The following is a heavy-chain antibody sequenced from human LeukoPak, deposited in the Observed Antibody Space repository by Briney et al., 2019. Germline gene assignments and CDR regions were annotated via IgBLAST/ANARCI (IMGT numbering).Heavy chain of an antibody. Sequence: SETLSLTCAVYGGSFSSYYWSWIRQPPGKGLEWIGEINHSGSTNYNPSLKSRVTMSVDTSKNQFSLKLSSVTAADTAVYYCADGYCSGGSCYSSWGQGTLVTVSS. CDR3: ADGYCSGGSCYSS. CDR1: GGSFSSYY. CDR2: INHSGST. J-gene: IGHJ5*02. D-gene: IGHD2-15*01. V-gene: IGHV4-34*01.